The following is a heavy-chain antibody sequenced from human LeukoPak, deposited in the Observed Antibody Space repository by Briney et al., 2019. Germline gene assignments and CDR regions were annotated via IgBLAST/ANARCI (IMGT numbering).Heavy chain of an antibody. J-gene: IGHJ3*02. CDR1: GFIFSSNT. Sequence: GGSLRLSCAASGFIFSSNTMNWVRQTPGKGLEWVSSISSSSSYIYYADSVKGRFTISRDNSKNTLYLQMNSLRAEDTAVYYCAKDSGLRFLEWLPNDAFDIWGQGTMVTVSS. D-gene: IGHD3-3*01. CDR2: ISSSSSYI. CDR3: AKDSGLRFLEWLPNDAFDI. V-gene: IGHV3-21*01.